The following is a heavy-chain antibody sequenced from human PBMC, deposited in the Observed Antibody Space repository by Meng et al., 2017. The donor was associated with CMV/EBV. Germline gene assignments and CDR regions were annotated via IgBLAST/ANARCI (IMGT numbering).Heavy chain of an antibody. Sequence: ASVKVSCKASGYTFTGYYMHWVRQAPGQGLEWMGWINPNSGGTNYAQKFQGRVTMTRDTSISTAYMELSRLRSDDTAVYYCARDVDTAMAGDLYFDYWGQGTLVTVSS. V-gene: IGHV1-2*02. CDR3: ARDVDTAMAGDLYFDY. J-gene: IGHJ4*02. CDR2: INPNSGGT. D-gene: IGHD5-18*01. CDR1: GYTFTGYY.